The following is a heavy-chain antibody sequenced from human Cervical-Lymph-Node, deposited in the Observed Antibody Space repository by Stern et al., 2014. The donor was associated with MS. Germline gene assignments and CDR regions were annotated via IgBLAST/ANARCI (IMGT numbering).Heavy chain of an antibody. J-gene: IGHJ6*02. D-gene: IGHD6-19*01. Sequence: VQLVQSGAEVKKPGASLKLSCTASGYIFTSYYMHWVRQAPGQGLEWLGISNPSGGSTSYAQKLQGRVTMTRDTSTSTVYMELSSLRSEDTAVYYCAREVAGHRLGMMDVWGQGTTVTVSS. CDR2: SNPSGGST. V-gene: IGHV1-46*04. CDR1: GYIFTSYY. CDR3: AREVAGHRLGMMDV.